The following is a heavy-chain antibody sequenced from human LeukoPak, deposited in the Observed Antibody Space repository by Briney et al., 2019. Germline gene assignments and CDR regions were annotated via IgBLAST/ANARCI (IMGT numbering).Heavy chain of an antibody. CDR2: IYYSGST. Sequence: SETLSLTCTVSGGSISSYYWSWIRQPPGKGLDWIGYIYYSGSTNYNPSLKSRVTISADTSKDQFSLKLSSVTAADTAVYYCARERGYDFWSGYFAVTTDAFDIWGQGTMVTVSS. D-gene: IGHD3-3*01. CDR1: GGSISSYY. J-gene: IGHJ3*02. CDR3: ARERGYDFWSGYFAVTTDAFDI. V-gene: IGHV4-59*01.